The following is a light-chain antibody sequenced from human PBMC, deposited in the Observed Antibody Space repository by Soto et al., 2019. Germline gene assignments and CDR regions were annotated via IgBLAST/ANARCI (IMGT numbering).Light chain of an antibody. Sequence: QAVVTQEPSLTVSPGGTVTLTCASSTGAVTSGYYPNWFQQKPGQAPRALIYSTSNKQPWTPARFSGSLLGGKAALTLSGVQPEDEAEYYCLLDNGAAPVLGGGTKLTFL. J-gene: IGLJ3*02. CDR3: LLDNGAAPV. CDR1: TGAVTSGYY. CDR2: STS. V-gene: IGLV7-43*01.